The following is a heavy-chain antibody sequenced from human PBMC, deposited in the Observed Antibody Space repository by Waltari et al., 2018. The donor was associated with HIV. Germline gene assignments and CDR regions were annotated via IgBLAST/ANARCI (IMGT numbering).Heavy chain of an antibody. CDR3: ARGYSISWPNPTPLDY. D-gene: IGHD6-13*01. Sequence: QVTLRESGPALVKPTQTLTLTCTFSGFSLRTSGMCVSWIRQPPGKALEWLTRIDCDDDKYYSTSLKTRRKISKDSSKNQVSLTMTNMDTVDTATYYCARGYSISWPNPTPLDYWGQGTLVTVSS. J-gene: IGHJ4*02. CDR1: GFSLRTSGMC. CDR2: IDCDDDK. V-gene: IGHV2-70*15.